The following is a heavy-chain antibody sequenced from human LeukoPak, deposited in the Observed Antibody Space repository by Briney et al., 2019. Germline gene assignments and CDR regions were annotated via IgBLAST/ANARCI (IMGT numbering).Heavy chain of an antibody. CDR1: GGSISSSSYY. D-gene: IGHD2-2*02. J-gene: IGHJ4*02. Sequence: SETLSLTCTVSGGSISSSSYYWGWIRQPPGKGLEWIGSIYYSGSTYYNPSLKSRVTTSVDTSKNQFSLNLSSVTAADTAVYYCARLVIQLVYPDYWGQGTLVTVSS. CDR2: IYYSGST. CDR3: ARLVIQLVYPDY. V-gene: IGHV4-39*01.